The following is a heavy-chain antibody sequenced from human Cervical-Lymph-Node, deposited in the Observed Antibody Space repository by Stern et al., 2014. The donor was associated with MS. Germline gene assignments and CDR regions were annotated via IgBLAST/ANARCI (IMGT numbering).Heavy chain of an antibody. CDR2: IYWDDDK. CDR3: AHRLPAFYYDSSGNFDH. D-gene: IGHD3-22*01. J-gene: IGHJ4*02. V-gene: IGHV2-5*02. CDR1: GFSLNTSGAG. Sequence: QITLKESGPTLVKPTQTLTLTCTFSGFSLNTSGAGVGWIRQPPGKALEWLALIYWDDDKRYSPSLESRLTITKDTSKNQVVLTMTNMDPVDTATYYCAHRLPAFYYDSSGNFDHWGQGTQVTVSS.